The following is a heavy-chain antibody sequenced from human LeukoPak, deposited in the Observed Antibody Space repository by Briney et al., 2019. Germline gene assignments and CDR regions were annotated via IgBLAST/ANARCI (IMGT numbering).Heavy chain of an antibody. V-gene: IGHV4-61*02. J-gene: IGHJ2*01. D-gene: IGHD1-26*01. CDR2: IYTSGST. Sequence: TSETLSLTCTVSGGSISSGSYYWSWIRQPAGKGLEWIGRIYTSGSTNYNPSLKSRVTISVDTSKNQFSLKLSSVTAADTAVYYCARGLVGATDHWYFDLWGRGTLVTVSS. CDR1: GGSISSGSYY. CDR3: ARGLVGATDHWYFDL.